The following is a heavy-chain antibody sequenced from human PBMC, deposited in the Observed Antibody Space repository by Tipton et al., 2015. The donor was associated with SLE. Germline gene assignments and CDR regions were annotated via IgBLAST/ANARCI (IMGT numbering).Heavy chain of an antibody. CDR1: GFTFDDYA. CDR3: AKDRALTAMTAGGLDV. J-gene: IGHJ6*02. CDR2: IGWNSGSA. Sequence: SLRLSCAASGFTFDDYAMHWVRHAPGKGLEWVSGIGWNSGSAHYADSVKGRFTISRDNAKRSLYLEMNSLRAEDTALYYCAKDRALTAMTAGGLDVWGQGTSVTVYS. D-gene: IGHD2-21*02. V-gene: IGHV3-9*01.